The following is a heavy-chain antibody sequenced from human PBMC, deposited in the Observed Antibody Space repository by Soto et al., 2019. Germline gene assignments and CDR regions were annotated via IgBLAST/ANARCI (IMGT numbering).Heavy chain of an antibody. D-gene: IGHD5-12*01. V-gene: IGHV4-59*08. CDR3: ARGYSGYDRYNWFDP. J-gene: IGHJ5*02. Sequence: PSETHSLTCTVADGYSGSYGWSWIRKQPGKGLEWIGYIYYSGSTYYNPSLKSRVTISVDTSKNQFSLKLSSVTAADTAVYYCARGYSGYDRYNWFDPWGQGTLVTVSS. CDR1: DGYSGSYG. CDR2: IYYSGST.